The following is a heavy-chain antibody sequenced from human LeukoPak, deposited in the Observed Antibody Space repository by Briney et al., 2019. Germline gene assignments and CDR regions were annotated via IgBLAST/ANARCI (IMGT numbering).Heavy chain of an antibody. CDR2: IVVGSGNT. V-gene: IGHV1-58*02. CDR3: AVAPCSGGSCHPFDY. Sequence: SVTVSCKASGFTFTNSAMQWVRQARGQRLEGIGWIVVGSGNTNYAQKFQETVTITRDMSTSTAYMELSSLRSEDTAVYYCAVAPCSGGSCHPFDYWGQGTLVTVSS. J-gene: IGHJ4*02. D-gene: IGHD2-15*01. CDR1: GFTFTNSA.